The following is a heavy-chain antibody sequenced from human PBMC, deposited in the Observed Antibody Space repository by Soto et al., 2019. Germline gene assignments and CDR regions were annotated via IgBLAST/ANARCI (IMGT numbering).Heavy chain of an antibody. Sequence: QVQLQESGPGLVKPSGTLSLTCAVSGGSISSSNWWSWVRQPPGKGLEWIGEIYHSGSTNYNPSLTRRVTISVDKSKNQFSLKLSSVTAADTAVYYCARVRGGSGPGNWFDPWGQGTLVTVSS. CDR2: IYHSGST. D-gene: IGHD6-19*01. CDR1: GGSISSSNW. V-gene: IGHV4-4*02. J-gene: IGHJ5*02. CDR3: ARVRGGSGPGNWFDP.